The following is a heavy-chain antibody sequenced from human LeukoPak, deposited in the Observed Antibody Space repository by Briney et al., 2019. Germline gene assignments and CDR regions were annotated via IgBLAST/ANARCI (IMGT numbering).Heavy chain of an antibody. V-gene: IGHV3-23*01. D-gene: IGHD3-9*01. CDR1: GFTFSNAW. CDR2: ISGSGGST. Sequence: GGSLRLSCAASGFTFSNAWMSWVRQAPGKGLEWVSAISGSGGSTYYADSVKGRFTISRDNSKNTLYLQMNSLRAEDTAVYYCANKDGDVLPYYPLKLVYWGQGTLVTVSS. CDR3: ANKDGDVLPYYPLKLVY. J-gene: IGHJ4*02.